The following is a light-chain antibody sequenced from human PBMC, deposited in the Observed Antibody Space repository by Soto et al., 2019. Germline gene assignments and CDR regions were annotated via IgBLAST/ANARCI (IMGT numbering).Light chain of an antibody. J-gene: IGLJ1*01. Sequence: QSVLTQPASVSGSPGQSITISCTGTSSDVGGYNYVSWYQQHPGKAPKLMIYGVSNRPSGVSNRFSGSKSGNTASLTISGLQAEDEADYYCSSYTSTSTPPWVFGTGTKVTVL. V-gene: IGLV2-14*01. CDR2: GVS. CDR3: SSYTSTSTPPWV. CDR1: SSDVGGYNY.